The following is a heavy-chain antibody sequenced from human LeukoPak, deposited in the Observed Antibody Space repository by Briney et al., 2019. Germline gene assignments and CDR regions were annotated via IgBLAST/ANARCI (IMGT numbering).Heavy chain of an antibody. CDR1: GFTFSSYW. CDR2: IKQDGSEK. V-gene: IGHV3-7*01. J-gene: IGHJ4*02. CDR3: ARHGRYYDSSGELDY. D-gene: IGHD3-22*01. Sequence: GGSLRLSCAASGFTFSSYWMSWVRQAPGKGLEWVANIKQDGSEKYYVDSVKGRFTISRDNAKNSLYLQMNSLRAEDTAVYYCARHGRYYDSSGELDYWGQGTLVTVSS.